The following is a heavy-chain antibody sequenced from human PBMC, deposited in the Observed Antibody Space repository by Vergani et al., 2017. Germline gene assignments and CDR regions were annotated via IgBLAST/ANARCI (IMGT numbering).Heavy chain of an antibody. V-gene: IGHV3-23*01. CDR3: ARDRVATGTASIGKRFYYYYCMDV. CDR2: ISGSGGST. J-gene: IGHJ6*02. Sequence: EVQLLESGGGLVQPGGSLRLSCAASGFTFNSYAMSWVRQAPGQGLEWVSAISGSGGSTYYADSVKGRFTISRDNSKNTLYLQMNSLRAEDTAVYYCARDRVATGTASIGKRFYYYYCMDVWGQGTTVTVSS. D-gene: IGHD5-12*01. CDR1: GFTFNSYA.